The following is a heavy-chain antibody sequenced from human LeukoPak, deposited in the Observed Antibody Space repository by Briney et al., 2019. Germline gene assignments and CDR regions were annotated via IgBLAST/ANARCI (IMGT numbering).Heavy chain of an antibody. V-gene: IGHV3-48*04. CDR3: ARDSLGYSSSWSQFDFDY. Sequence: GGSLRLSCAASGFTFSSYSMNWVRQAPGKGLEWVSYISSSSSTIYYADSVKGRFTISRDNAKNSLYLQMNSLRAEDTAVYYCARDSLGYSSSWSQFDFDYWGQGTLVTVSS. D-gene: IGHD6-13*01. CDR2: ISSSSSTI. CDR1: GFTFSSYS. J-gene: IGHJ4*02.